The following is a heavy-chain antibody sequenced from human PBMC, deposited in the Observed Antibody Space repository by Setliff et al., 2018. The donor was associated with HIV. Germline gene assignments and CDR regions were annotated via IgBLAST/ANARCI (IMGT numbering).Heavy chain of an antibody. CDR1: GDSISTDY. CDR2: IYNSAST. D-gene: IGHD3-22*01. V-gene: IGHV4-4*09. Sequence: PSETLSLTCTVSGDSISTDYWTWIRQPPGKGLEWIGYIYNSASTSYNPSLKSRVTISVDTSKNQFSLKLSSVTAADTAVYYCARGLSFYDPGGFDYWGQGTLVTV. CDR3: ARGLSFYDPGGFDY. J-gene: IGHJ4*02.